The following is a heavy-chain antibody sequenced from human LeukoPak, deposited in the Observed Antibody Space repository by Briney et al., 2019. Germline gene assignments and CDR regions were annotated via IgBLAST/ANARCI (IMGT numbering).Heavy chain of an antibody. CDR2: IKSKTDGGTT. V-gene: IGHV3-15*01. J-gene: IGHJ4*02. CDR1: RFTFSNAW. CDR3: TTAGLHYYGSVDY. Sequence: PGVSLRLSCAASRFTFSNAWMSWVRQAPGKGLEWVGRIKSKTDGGTTDYAAPVKGRFTISRDDSKNTLYLQMNSLKTEDTAVYYCTTAGLHYYGSVDYWGQGTLVTVSS. D-gene: IGHD3-10*01.